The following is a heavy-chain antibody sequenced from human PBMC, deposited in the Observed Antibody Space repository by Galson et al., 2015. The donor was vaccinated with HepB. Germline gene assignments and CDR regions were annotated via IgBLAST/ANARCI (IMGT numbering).Heavy chain of an antibody. J-gene: IGHJ6*02. CDR1: GFTFSSYW. D-gene: IGHD6-13*01. Sequence: SLRLSCAASGFTFSSYWMSWVRQAPGKGLEWVANIKQDGSEKYYVDSVKGRFTISRDNAKNSLYLQMNSLRAEDTAVYYCARHSSSWYYYYGMDVWGQGTTVTVSS. CDR2: IKQDGSEK. CDR3: ARHSSSWYYYYGMDV. V-gene: IGHV3-7*03.